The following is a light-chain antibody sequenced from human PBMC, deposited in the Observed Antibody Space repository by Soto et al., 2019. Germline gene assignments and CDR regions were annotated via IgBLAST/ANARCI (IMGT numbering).Light chain of an antibody. CDR1: SSDGGGYNY. CDR3: SSYTSSSIVYV. Sequence: SALTQPSSLSGSPGQSITISCTGTSSDGGGYNYVSWYQQHPGKAPKLMIYDVSNRPSGVSNRFSGSKSGNTASLTISGLQAEDEADYYCSSYTSSSIVYVFGTGTKVTVL. CDR2: DVS. J-gene: IGLJ1*01. V-gene: IGLV2-14*01.